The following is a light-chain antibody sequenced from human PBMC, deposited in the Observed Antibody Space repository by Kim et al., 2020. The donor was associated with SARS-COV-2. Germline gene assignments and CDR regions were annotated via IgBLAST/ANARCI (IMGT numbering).Light chain of an antibody. CDR3: AAWDDSLNGNWV. CDR2: SNN. V-gene: IGLV1-44*01. J-gene: IGLJ3*02. Sequence: QRVTISCSGSSSNIGSNPVNWYQQLPGTAPKLLIYSNNQRPSGVPDRFSGSKSGTSASLAISGLQSEDEADYYCAAWDDSLNGNWVFGGGTQLTVL. CDR1: SSNIGSNP.